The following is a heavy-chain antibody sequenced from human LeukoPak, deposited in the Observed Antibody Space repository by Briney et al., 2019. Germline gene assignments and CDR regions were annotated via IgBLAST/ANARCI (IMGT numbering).Heavy chain of an antibody. V-gene: IGHV3-33*01. J-gene: IGHJ5*01. Sequence: GGSLRLSCVASGFTFKNYGVLWVRQAPGKGLEWVAVIWYDGTYEYYGDSVKGRVAISRDNSKNTVSLQMNNLRAEDTAVYHCVTDGSGLAVRGWLDSWAREPRSPSP. CDR1: GFTFKNYG. D-gene: IGHD3-10*01. CDR3: VTDGSGLAVRGWLDS. CDR2: IWYDGTYE.